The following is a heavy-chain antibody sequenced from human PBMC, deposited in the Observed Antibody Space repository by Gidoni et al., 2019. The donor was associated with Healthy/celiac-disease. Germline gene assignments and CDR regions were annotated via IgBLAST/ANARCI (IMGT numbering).Heavy chain of an antibody. CDR1: GFTFSSYA. CDR3: AKDSTDYYDSSGYFVY. CDR2: ISGSGGST. D-gene: IGHD3-22*01. J-gene: IGHJ4*02. V-gene: IGHV3-23*01. Sequence: EVQLLESGGGLVQPGGSLRLSCAASGFTFSSYAMSWVRQAPGKGLEWVSAISGSGGSTYYADSVKGRFTISRDNSKNTLYLQMNSLRAEDTAVYYCAKDSTDYYDSSGYFVYWGQGTLVTVSS.